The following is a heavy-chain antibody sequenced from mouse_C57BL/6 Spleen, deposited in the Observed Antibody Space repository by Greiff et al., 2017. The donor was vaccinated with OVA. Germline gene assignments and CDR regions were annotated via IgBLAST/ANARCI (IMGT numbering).Heavy chain of an antibody. CDR1: GFNIKNTY. CDR2: IYPRDGST. Sequence: VQLQQSVAELVRPGASVKLSCTASGFNIKNTYMHWMKQRPEQGLEWIGYIYPRDGSTKYNEKFKGKATLTADKSSSTAYMQLNSLTSEDSAVYFCARNYGSLYAMDYWGQGTSVTVSS. CDR3: ARNYGSLYAMDY. J-gene: IGHJ4*01. V-gene: IGHV1-78*01. D-gene: IGHD1-1*01.